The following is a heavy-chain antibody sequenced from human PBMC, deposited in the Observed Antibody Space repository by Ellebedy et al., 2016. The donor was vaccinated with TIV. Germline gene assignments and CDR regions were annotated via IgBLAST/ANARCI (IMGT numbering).Heavy chain of an antibody. V-gene: IGHV4-39*01. J-gene: IGHJ4*02. CDR2: IYYSGST. CDR1: GGSISSSSYY. CDR3: ARLTGYYNVMDY. Sequence: SETLSLXXTVSGGSISSSSYYWGWIRQPPGKGLEWIGSIYYSGSTYYNPSLKSRVTISVDTSKNQFSLKLSSVTAADTAVYYCARLTGYYNVMDYWGQGTLVTVSS. D-gene: IGHD3-9*01.